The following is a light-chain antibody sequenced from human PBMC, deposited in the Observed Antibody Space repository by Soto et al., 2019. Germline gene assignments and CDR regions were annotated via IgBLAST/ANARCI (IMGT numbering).Light chain of an antibody. CDR1: SSNIGGGYD. CDR3: QSYDASLSGYV. J-gene: IGLJ1*01. V-gene: IGLV1-40*01. CDR2: GKN. Sequence: QSVLTQPPSVSEAPGQRVTISCTGSSSNIGGGYDVHWFRQLPGTAPKLLFYGKNNRPSGVPDRFSGSTSGTSASLAITGLQTEDEAIYYCQSYDASLSGYVFGTGTKVTVL.